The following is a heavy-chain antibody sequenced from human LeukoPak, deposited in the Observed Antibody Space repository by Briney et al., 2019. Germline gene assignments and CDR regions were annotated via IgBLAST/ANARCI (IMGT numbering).Heavy chain of an antibody. J-gene: IGHJ4*02. CDR1: GGSISSSSYY. V-gene: IGHV4-39*01. CDR3: ASSDIVVVPAAMFY. Sequence: KPSETLSLTCTVSGGSISSSSYYWGWIRQPPGKGLEWIGSIYYSGSTYYNPSLKSRVTISVDTSKNQFSLKLSSVTAADTAVYYCASSDIVVVPAAMFYWGLGTLVTVSS. D-gene: IGHD2-2*01. CDR2: IYYSGST.